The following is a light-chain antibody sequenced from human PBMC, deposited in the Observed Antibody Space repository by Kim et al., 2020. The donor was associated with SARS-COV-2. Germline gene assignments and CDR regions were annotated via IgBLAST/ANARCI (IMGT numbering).Light chain of an antibody. CDR2: SND. J-gene: IGLJ3*02. V-gene: IGLV1-44*01. CDR1: SSNIGNNT. CDR3: AAWDDSLNGWV. Sequence: GQRVTIACSASSSNIGNNTVNWYQQCPGTAPKLLIYSNDQRPSGVPDRFSGSKSGTSASLAISGLQSEDDVDYYCAAWDDSLNGWVFGGGTQLTVL.